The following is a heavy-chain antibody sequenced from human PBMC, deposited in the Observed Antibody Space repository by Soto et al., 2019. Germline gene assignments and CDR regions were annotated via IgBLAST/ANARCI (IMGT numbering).Heavy chain of an antibody. CDR2: IDPSGGST. D-gene: IGHD3-3*01. CDR3: ARDLTGGPTYYDFWSGYSPVDY. J-gene: IGHJ4*02. V-gene: IGHV1-46*03. Sequence: GASVKVSCKASGYNFTSYYMHWVRQAPGQGLEWMGIIDPSGGSTSYAQKFQGRVSMTRDTSTSTVYMDLSSLRSEDTAVYYCARDLTGGPTYYDFWSGYSPVDYWGLGTLVTVSS. CDR1: GYNFTSYY.